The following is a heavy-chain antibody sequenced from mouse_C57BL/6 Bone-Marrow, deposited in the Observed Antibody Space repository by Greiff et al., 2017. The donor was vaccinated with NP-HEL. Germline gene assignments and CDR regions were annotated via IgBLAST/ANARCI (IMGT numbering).Heavy chain of an antibody. CDR2: INPNNGGT. CDR1: GYTFTDYY. Sequence: EVQLQQSGPELVKPGASVKISCKASGYTFTDYYMNWVKQSHGKSLEWIGDINPNNGGTSYNQKFKGKATLTVDQSSLTASIQLRSLTSEDSAVYYCARGSGSSYYYAMDYWGQGTSVTVSS. V-gene: IGHV1-26*01. D-gene: IGHD1-1*01. J-gene: IGHJ4*01. CDR3: ARGSGSSYYYAMDY.